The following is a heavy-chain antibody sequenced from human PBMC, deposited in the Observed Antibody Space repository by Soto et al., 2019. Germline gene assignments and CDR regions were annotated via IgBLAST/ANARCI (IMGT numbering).Heavy chain of an antibody. Sequence: PGGSLRLSCAASGFTFSSYAMHWVRQAPGKGLEWVAVISYDGSNKYYADSVKGRFTISRDNSKNTLYLQMNSLRAEDTAVYYCARGGFGVVITRFDHWGQGTLVTVSS. J-gene: IGHJ4*02. CDR1: GFTFSSYA. V-gene: IGHV3-30-3*01. D-gene: IGHD3-3*01. CDR2: ISYDGSNK. CDR3: ARGGFGVVITRFDH.